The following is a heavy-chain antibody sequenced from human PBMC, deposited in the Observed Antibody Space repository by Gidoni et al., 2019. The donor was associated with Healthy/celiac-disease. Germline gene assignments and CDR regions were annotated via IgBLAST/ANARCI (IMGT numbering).Heavy chain of an antibody. J-gene: IGHJ6*02. CDR2: INSDGRST. CDR3: AIAGIDDYYYYGMDV. V-gene: IGHV3-74*01. D-gene: IGHD6-13*01. Sequence: EVQLVESGGGLVQPGGSLRLSCAASGFTLSSYWMHWVRQAPGKGLVWVSRINSDGRSTSYADSVKGRFTISRDNAKNTLYLQMNSLRAEDTAVYYCAIAGIDDYYYYGMDVWGQGTTVTVSS. CDR1: GFTLSSYW.